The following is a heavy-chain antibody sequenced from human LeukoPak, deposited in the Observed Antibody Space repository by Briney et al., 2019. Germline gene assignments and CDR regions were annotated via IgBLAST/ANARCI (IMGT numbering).Heavy chain of an antibody. CDR2: INPNSGGT. V-gene: IGHV1-2*02. Sequence: ASVKVSCKAPGYTFTGYYMHWVRQAPGQGLEWMGWINPNSGGTNYAQKFQGRVTMTRDTSISTAYMELSRLRSDDTAVYYCARGDCSSTSCYLAAISLHNGMDVWGQGTTVTVSS. D-gene: IGHD2-2*01. J-gene: IGHJ6*02. CDR1: GYTFTGYY. CDR3: ARGDCSSTSCYLAAISLHNGMDV.